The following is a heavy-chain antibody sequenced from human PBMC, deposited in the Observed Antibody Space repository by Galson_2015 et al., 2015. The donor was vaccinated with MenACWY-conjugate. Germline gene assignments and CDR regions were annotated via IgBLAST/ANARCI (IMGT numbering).Heavy chain of an antibody. V-gene: IGHV4-34*01. Sequence: SETLSLTCAVYGGSFSGYYWSWIRQPPGKGLEWIGEINHSGSTNYNPSLKSRVTISVDTSKNQFSLKLSSVTAADTAVYYCARGRGARYSGYDFPPYYYYGMDVWGQGTTVTVSS. J-gene: IGHJ6*02. CDR1: GGSFSGYY. CDR3: ARGRGARYSGYDFPPYYYYGMDV. D-gene: IGHD5-12*01. CDR2: INHSGST.